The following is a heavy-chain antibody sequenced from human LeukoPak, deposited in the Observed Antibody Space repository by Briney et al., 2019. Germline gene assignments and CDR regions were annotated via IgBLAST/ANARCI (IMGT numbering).Heavy chain of an antibody. CDR2: IYYSGST. Sequence: PSETLSLTCTVSGGSISSSSYYWGWIRQPPGKGLEWIGSIYYSGSTYYNPSLKSRVTTSVDTSKNQFSLKLSSVTAADTAVYYCARQGSYDYVWGSYRYYFDYWGQGTLVTVSS. V-gene: IGHV4-39*01. CDR3: ARQGSYDYVWGSYRYYFDY. J-gene: IGHJ4*02. CDR1: GGSISSSSYY. D-gene: IGHD3-16*02.